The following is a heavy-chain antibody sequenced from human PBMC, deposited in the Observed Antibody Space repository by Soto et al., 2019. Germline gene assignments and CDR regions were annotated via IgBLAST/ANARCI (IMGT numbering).Heavy chain of an antibody. D-gene: IGHD6-19*01. CDR2: ISGSGGST. Sequence: EVQLLESGGGLVQPGGSLRLSCAASGFTFRSYAMSWVRQAPGKGLECVAAISGSGGSTYYVDSVKGRFTISRDNPKNTVYLQMNGLRAEDTAVYYCAKSDGSGWYDPLDYWGQGTLVNVSS. J-gene: IGHJ4*02. V-gene: IGHV3-23*01. CDR1: GFTFRSYA. CDR3: AKSDGSGWYDPLDY.